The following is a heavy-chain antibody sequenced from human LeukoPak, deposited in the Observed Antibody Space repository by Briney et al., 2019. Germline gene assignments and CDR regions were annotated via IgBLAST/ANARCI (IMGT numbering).Heavy chain of an antibody. CDR3: AKHPPTGNFDY. V-gene: IGHV3-23*01. CDR2: LNINDRT. CDR1: GFTLNNCA. D-gene: IGHD1-14*01. Sequence: GGSLRLSCTASGFTLNNCAMSWVRQAPGKGLEWVSLLNINDRTFYADSVKDRFAVSRDNSMNRLFLQMNNLRADDTAIYYCAKHPPTGNFDYWGQGTLVTVSS. J-gene: IGHJ4*02.